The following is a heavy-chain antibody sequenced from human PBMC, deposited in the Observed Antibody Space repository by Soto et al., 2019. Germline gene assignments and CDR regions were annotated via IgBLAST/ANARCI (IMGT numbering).Heavy chain of an antibody. J-gene: IGHJ4*02. CDR1: GFSISNGYY. CDR2: ISHNWNT. D-gene: IGHD3-22*01. CDR3: ARETFHYYAYIGYYLDY. V-gene: IGHV4-38-2*02. Sequence: KSSETLSLTCAVSGFSISNGYYWSWIRQSPGKTLEWIGTISHNWNTNVAPSLQSRVTLSVDTSKNQFSLSLTSVTAADTAIYYCARETFHYYAYIGYYLDYWGQGIPVTVSS.